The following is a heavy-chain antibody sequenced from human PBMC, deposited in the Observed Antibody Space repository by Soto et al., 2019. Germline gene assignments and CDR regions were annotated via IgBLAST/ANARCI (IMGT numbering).Heavy chain of an antibody. CDR3: ARYAGSSWFDY. Sequence: SETLSLTCTVSGGSISTYYWSWIRQPPGKGLEWIGYINYSGRTNYNPSLKSRVSISLDTSKKQSSLKLRSVTAADTAVYYCARYAGSSWFDYWGQGTLVTSPQ. J-gene: IGHJ4*02. CDR2: INYSGRT. V-gene: IGHV4-59*01. CDR1: GGSISTYY. D-gene: IGHD6-13*01.